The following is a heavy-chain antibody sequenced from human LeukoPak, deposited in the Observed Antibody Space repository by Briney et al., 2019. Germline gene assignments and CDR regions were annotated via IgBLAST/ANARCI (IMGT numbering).Heavy chain of an antibody. D-gene: IGHD1-26*01. CDR1: GFTFSGYW. CDR2: IKQDGREK. J-gene: IGHJ4*02. V-gene: IGHV3-7*01. Sequence: GGSLRLSCAASGFTFSGYWMSWVRQAPGKGLEWVANIKQDGREKYYVDSVKGRFTISRDNAKNSLFLQMNSLRAEDTAVYYCARDPVRSGSYLIDYWGQGTLVTVSS. CDR3: ARDPVRSGSYLIDY.